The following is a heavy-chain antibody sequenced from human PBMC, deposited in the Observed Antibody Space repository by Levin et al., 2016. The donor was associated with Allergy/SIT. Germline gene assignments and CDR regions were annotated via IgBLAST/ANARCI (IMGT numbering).Heavy chain of an antibody. J-gene: IGHJ4*02. Sequence: WIRQPPGKGLEWIGEIYHSGSTNYNPSLKSRVTISVDKSKNQFSLKLSSVTAADTAVYYCARDGVGQQLDYWGQGTLVTVSS. D-gene: IGHD6-13*01. V-gene: IGHV4-4*02. CDR2: IYHSGST. CDR3: ARDGVGQQLDY.